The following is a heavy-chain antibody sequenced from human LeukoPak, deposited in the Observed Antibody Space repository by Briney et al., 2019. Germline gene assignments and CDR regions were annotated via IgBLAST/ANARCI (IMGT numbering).Heavy chain of an antibody. Sequence: PGGSLRLSCAASGFTFSSYSMNWVRQAPGKGLEWVSSISSSSSSYIYYADSVKGRFTISRDNAKNSLYLQMNSLRAEDTAVYYCARSVGGYCGGDCPYWYFDLWGRGTLVTVSS. J-gene: IGHJ2*01. V-gene: IGHV3-21*01. CDR2: ISSSSSSYI. CDR3: ARSVGGYCGGDCPYWYFDL. CDR1: GFTFSSYS. D-gene: IGHD2-21*02.